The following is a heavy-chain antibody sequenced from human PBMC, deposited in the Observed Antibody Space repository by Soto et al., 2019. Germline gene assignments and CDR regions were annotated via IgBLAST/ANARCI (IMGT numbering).Heavy chain of an antibody. CDR2: IIPIFGTA. D-gene: IGHD6-19*01. CDR3: ARVEAVAAPSVENYYYYGMDV. J-gene: IGHJ6*02. V-gene: IGHV1-69*13. CDR1: GGTFSSYA. Sequence: SVKVSCKASGGTFSSYAISWVRQAPGQGLEWMGGIIPIFGTANYAQKFQGRVTITADESTSTAYMELSSLRSEDTAVYYCARVEAVAAPSVENYYYYGMDVWGQGTTVTVSS.